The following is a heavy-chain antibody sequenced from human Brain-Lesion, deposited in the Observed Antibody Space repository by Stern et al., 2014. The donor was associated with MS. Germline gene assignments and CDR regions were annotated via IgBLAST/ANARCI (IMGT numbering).Heavy chain of an antibody. CDR3: ARELPDLNAFDI. D-gene: IGHD1-14*01. CDR2: IYHSGGT. CDR1: GGSISSSNW. V-gene: IGHV4-4*02. J-gene: IGHJ3*02. Sequence: VQLVESGPGLVKPSGTLSLTCAVSGGSISSSNWWCWVRPSPGKGLEWIGEIYHSGGTKYSPSFESRVIISVDKSKNQFSLKLSYVTAADTAVYYCARELPDLNAFDIWGQGTMVTVSS.